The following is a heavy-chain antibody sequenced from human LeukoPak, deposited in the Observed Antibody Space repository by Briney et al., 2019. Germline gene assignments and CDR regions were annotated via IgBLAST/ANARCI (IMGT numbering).Heavy chain of an antibody. CDR3: ARGDLVGVVIAIFDY. J-gene: IGHJ4*02. D-gene: IGHD2-21*01. Sequence: SVKVSCKASGGTFSSYAISWVRQAPGQGLEWMGGIIPIFGTANYAQKFQGRVTITADESTSTAYMELSSLRSEDTAVYYCARGDLVGVVIAIFDYWGQGTLVTVSS. CDR2: IIPIFGTA. V-gene: IGHV1-69*01. CDR1: GGTFSSYA.